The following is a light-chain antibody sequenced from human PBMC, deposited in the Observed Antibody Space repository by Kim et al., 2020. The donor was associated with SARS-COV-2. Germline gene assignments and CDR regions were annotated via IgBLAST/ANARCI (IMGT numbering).Light chain of an antibody. V-gene: IGLV3-9*01. J-gene: IGLJ3*02. CDR3: QVWDSSTWV. Sequence: SVALEQTARITCGGNNIGSKNVHGYQQQPGQAPVLVIYRDSNRPSGIPERFSGSNSGNTATLTISRAQAGDEADYYCQVWDSSTWVFGGGTKLTVL. CDR1: NIGSKN. CDR2: RDS.